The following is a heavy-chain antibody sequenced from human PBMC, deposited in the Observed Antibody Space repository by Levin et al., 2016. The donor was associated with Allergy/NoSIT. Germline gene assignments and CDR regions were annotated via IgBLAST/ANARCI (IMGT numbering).Heavy chain of an antibody. V-gene: IGHV4-31*02. CDR3: ARVQACGGDCYTIDY. Sequence: WIRQPPGKGLEWIGYIYYSGSTYYNPSLKSRVTISVDTSKNQFSLKLSSVTAADTAVYYCARVQACGGDCYTIDYWGQGTLVTVSS. D-gene: IGHD2-21*02. CDR2: IYYSGST. J-gene: IGHJ4*02.